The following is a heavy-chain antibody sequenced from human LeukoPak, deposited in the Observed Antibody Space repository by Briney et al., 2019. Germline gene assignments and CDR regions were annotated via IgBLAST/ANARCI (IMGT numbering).Heavy chain of an antibody. CDR3: ARDTGDYGDSPEGLYYYYYGMDV. V-gene: IGHV1-2*02. CDR2: INPNSGGT. J-gene: IGHJ6*02. D-gene: IGHD4-17*01. CDR1: GYTFTGYY. Sequence: ASVKVSCKASGYTFTGYYMHWVRQAPGQGLEWMGWINPNSGGTNYAQKLQGRVTMTTDTSTSTAYMELRSLRSDDTAVYYCARDTGDYGDSPEGLYYYYYGMDVWGQGTTVTVSS.